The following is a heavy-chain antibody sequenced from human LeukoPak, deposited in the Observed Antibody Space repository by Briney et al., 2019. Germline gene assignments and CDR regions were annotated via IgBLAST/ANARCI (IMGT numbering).Heavy chain of an antibody. CDR2: IRYDGSNK. Sequence: GGSLRLSCAASGFTFSSYGMHWVRQAPGKGLEWVAFIRYDGSNKYYADSVKGRFTISRDNSKNTLYLQMNSLRAEDTAVYYCAKIGGTYYYGSGSSQFDYWGQGTLVTASS. J-gene: IGHJ4*02. V-gene: IGHV3-30*02. CDR3: AKIGGTYYYGSGSSQFDY. CDR1: GFTFSSYG. D-gene: IGHD3-10*01.